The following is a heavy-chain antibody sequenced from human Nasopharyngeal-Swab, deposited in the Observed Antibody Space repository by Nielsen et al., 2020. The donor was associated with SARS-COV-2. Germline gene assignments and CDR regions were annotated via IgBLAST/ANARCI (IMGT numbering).Heavy chain of an antibody. J-gene: IGHJ6*02. D-gene: IGHD2-8*01. CDR3: WRMTAYGKDV. V-gene: IGHV3-7*01. CDR1: GFSFSSYW. CDR2: ITQDGSET. Sequence: GGSLRLSCAASGFSFSSYWMSWVRQAPGKGLEWVANITQDGSETYYGDSVKGRFTISRDNAKNSVYLQMNSLRAEDTAVYFCWRMTAYGKDVWGHGTTVNVYS.